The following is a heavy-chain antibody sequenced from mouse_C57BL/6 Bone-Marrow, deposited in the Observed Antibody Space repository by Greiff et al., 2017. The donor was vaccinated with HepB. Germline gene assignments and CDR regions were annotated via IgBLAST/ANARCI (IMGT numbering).Heavy chain of an antibody. D-gene: IGHD4-1*01. V-gene: IGHV1-69*01. CDR2: IDPSDSYT. Sequence: VQLQQSGAELVMPGASVKLSCKASGYTFTSYWMHWVKQRPGQGLEWIGEIDPSDSYTNYNQKFKGKSTLTVDKSSSTAYMQLSSLTSEDSAVYYCARRGLGPWFAYWGQGTLVTVSA. CDR1: GYTFTSYW. CDR3: ARRGLGPWFAY. J-gene: IGHJ3*01.